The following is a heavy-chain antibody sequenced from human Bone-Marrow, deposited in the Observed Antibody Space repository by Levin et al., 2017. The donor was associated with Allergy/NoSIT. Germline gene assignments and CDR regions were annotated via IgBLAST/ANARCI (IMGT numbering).Heavy chain of an antibody. V-gene: IGHV3-66*02. J-gene: IGHJ4*02. CDR3: VRDPDLTGYHS. CDR1: GFNVANSH. Sequence: GESLKISCTASGFNVANSHMIWVRQAPGKGLEWVSIIHLGGATLYAMSVKGRFTISRDTFKNTVFLQMNSLRHDDTAVYYCVRDPDLTGYHSWGLGTLVTVSS. CDR2: IHLGGAT. D-gene: IGHD3-9*01.